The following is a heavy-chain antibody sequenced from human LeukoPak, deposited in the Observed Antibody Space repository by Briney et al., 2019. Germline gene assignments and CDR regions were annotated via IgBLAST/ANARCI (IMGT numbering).Heavy chain of an antibody. D-gene: IGHD3-22*01. V-gene: IGHV4-34*01. CDR3: ARVRPDYYDSSGYVDY. Sequence: SETLSLTCAVYGGSFSGYYWSWIRQPPGKGLEWIGEINHSGSTNYNPSLKSRVTISVDTSKNQFSLKLSSVTAADTAVYYCARVRPDYYDSSGYVDYWGQGTLVTVSS. CDR1: GGSFSGYY. J-gene: IGHJ4*02. CDR2: INHSGST.